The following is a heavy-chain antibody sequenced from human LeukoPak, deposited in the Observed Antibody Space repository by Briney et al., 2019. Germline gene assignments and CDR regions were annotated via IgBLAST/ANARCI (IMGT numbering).Heavy chain of an antibody. CDR2: IYYSGST. D-gene: IGHD3-22*01. CDR3: ARRHYYDSRGAFDI. V-gene: IGHV4-59*08. J-gene: IGHJ3*02. Sequence: PSETLSLTCAVYGTSFSDYYWSWIRQPPGKGLEWIGYIYYSGSTNYNPSLKSRVTISVDTSKNQFSLKLSSVTAADTAVYYCARRHYYDSRGAFDIWGQGTMVTVSS. CDR1: GTSFSDYY.